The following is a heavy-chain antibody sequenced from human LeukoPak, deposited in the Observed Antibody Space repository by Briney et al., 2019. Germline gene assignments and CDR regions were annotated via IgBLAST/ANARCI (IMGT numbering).Heavy chain of an antibody. CDR3: ARGDRLYSSSWYSDAFDI. CDR1: GGSISSYY. J-gene: IGHJ3*02. CDR2: IYYSGST. V-gene: IGHV4-59*01. D-gene: IGHD6-13*01. Sequence: SSETLSLTCSVAGGSISSYYWSWIRQPPGKGLEWIGYIYYSGSTNYNPSLKSRVTISVDTSKNQFSLKLSSVTAADTAVYYCARGDRLYSSSWYSDAFDIWGQGTMVTVSS.